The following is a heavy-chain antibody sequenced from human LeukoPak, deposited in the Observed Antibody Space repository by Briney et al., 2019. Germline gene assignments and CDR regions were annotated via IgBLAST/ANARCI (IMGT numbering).Heavy chain of an antibody. CDR1: GFTFSSYG. CDR3: ASGGLTGY. J-gene: IGHJ4*02. Sequence: TGGSLRLSCAASGFTFSSYGMHWVRQAPGKGLEWVANIKQDGSEKYYVDSVKGRFTISRDNAKNSLYLQMNSLRAEDTAVYYCASGGLTGYWGQGTLVTVSS. V-gene: IGHV3-7*01. D-gene: IGHD1-14*01. CDR2: IKQDGSEK.